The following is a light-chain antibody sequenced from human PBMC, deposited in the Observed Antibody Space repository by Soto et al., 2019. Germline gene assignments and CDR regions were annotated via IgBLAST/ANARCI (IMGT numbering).Light chain of an antibody. J-gene: IGLJ1*01. Sequence: QSALTQPASLSVSPGQSITIACTGTSSDVVGYNYVSLYQQHTVKAPKLMLYEVSTRPSGVSNRFAGSKSGNTASLTNSGLQAVDEADYFCSSYTSSSIDYVFGTGSKVTVL. CDR2: EVS. CDR1: SSDVVGYNY. CDR3: SSYTSSSIDYV. V-gene: IGLV2-14*01.